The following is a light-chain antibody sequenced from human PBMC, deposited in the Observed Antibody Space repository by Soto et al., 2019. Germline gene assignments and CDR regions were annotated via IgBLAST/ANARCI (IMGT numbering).Light chain of an antibody. CDR3: QQYAPYSSLT. Sequence: DIQMTQSPSTLSASVGDRIIITCRASQSISSWLAWYQQKPGKAPKLLIFEASILQPGVPSRFSGSGSGAEFTLTISSLQPDDFATYYCQQYAPYSSLTFGGGTTVEIK. J-gene: IGKJ4*01. CDR1: QSISSW. CDR2: EAS. V-gene: IGKV1-5*03.